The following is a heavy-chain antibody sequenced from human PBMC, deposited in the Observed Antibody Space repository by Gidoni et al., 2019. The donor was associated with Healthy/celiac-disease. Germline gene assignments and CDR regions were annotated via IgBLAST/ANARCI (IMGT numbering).Heavy chain of an antibody. CDR1: GGSISSYY. CDR3: ARGGYDILTGYYIANDY. Sequence: QVQLQESGPGLVKPSETLSLTCTVSGGSISSYYWSWIRQPPGKGLEWIGYIYYSWSTNYNPSLKSRVTISVDTSKNQFSLKLSSVTAADTAVYYCARGGYDILTGYYIANDYWGQGTLVTVSS. CDR2: IYYSWST. D-gene: IGHD3-9*01. J-gene: IGHJ4*02. V-gene: IGHV4-59*01.